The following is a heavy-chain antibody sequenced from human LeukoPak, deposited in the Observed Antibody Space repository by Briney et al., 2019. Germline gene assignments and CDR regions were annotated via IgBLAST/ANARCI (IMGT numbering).Heavy chain of an antibody. CDR2: ISSSSSYI. CDR3: AREGVVPAAISAWFDP. V-gene: IGHV3-21*01. J-gene: IGHJ5*02. D-gene: IGHD2-2*02. CDR1: GFTLSSYS. Sequence: GGSLRLSCAASGFTLSSYSMNWVRQAPGKGLEWVSSISSSSSYIYYADSVKGRFTISRDNAKNSLYLQMNSLRAEDTAVYYCAREGVVPAAISAWFDPWGQGTLVTVSS.